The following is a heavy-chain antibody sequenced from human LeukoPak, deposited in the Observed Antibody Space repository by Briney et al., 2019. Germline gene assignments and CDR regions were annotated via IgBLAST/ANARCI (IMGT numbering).Heavy chain of an antibody. CDR3: ARDGLYDFWSGRLTNWFDP. J-gene: IGHJ5*02. V-gene: IGHV3-33*01. CDR1: GFTFSSYG. CDR2: IWYDGSNK. Sequence: PGGSLRLSCAVSGFTFSSYGMHWVRQAPGKGLEWVAVIWYDGSNKYYADSVKGRFTISRDNSKNTLYLQMNSLRAEDTAVYYCARDGLYDFWSGRLTNWFDPWGQGTLVTVSS. D-gene: IGHD3-3*01.